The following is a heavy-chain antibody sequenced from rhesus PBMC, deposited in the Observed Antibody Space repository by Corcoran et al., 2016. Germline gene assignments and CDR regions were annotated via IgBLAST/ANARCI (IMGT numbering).Heavy chain of an antibody. D-gene: IGHD3-3*01. V-gene: IGHV4-127*01. J-gene: IGHJ4*01. CDR1: GYSISSGYG. CDR2: IGGSSCST. CDR3: ASEYPFDY. Sequence: QVQLQESGPGLVKPSETLSLTCAVSGYSISSGYGWCWIRQPQGKGLDVIGYIGGSSCSTNYNPSRKGRVTISKDTSKNQFSLKLSAVTAADTAVYYCASEYPFDYWGQGVLVTVSS.